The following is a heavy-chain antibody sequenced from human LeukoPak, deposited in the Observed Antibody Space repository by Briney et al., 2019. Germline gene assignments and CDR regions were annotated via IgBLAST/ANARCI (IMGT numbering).Heavy chain of an antibody. D-gene: IGHD3-16*01. Sequence: PGGSLRLSCAASGFTFSSYAMSWVRQAPGKGLEWVSTISASGGSTYYADSVKGRFTISRDNSKNTLSLQMNRLRAEDTAVYFCAKNRDYDWGPGDYWGQGTLVTVSS. CDR2: ISASGGST. CDR1: GFTFSSYA. CDR3: AKNRDYDWGPGDY. V-gene: IGHV3-23*01. J-gene: IGHJ4*02.